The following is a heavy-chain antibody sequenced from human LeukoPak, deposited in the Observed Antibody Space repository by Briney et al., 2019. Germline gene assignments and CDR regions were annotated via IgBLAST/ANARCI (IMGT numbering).Heavy chain of an antibody. CDR1: GGFFSGYY. D-gene: IGHD5-12*01. CDR3: ARARGYSGYDPNYYYYYGMDV. V-gene: IGHV4-34*01. CDR2: IYYSGST. J-gene: IGHJ6*02. Sequence: SETLSLTCAVYGGFFSGYYWSWIRQPPGKGLEWIGSIYYSGSTYYNPSLKSRVTISVDTSKNQFSLKLSSVTAADTAVYYCARARGYSGYDPNYYYYYGMDVWGQGTTVTVSS.